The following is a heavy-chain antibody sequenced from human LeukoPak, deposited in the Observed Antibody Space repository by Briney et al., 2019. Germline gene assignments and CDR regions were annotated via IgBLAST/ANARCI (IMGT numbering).Heavy chain of an antibody. J-gene: IGHJ5*02. CDR1: GGSISSGSYY. V-gene: IGHV4-61*02. D-gene: IGHD4-23*01. Sequence: SQTLSLTCTVSGGSISSGSYYWSWIRQPAGKGLEWIGRIYTSGSTNCNPSLKSRVTISVDTSKNQFSLKLSSVTAADTAVYYCAGDGGSKPDYGGNYWFDPWGQGTLVTVSS. CDR2: IYTSGST. CDR3: AGDGGSKPDYGGNYWFDP.